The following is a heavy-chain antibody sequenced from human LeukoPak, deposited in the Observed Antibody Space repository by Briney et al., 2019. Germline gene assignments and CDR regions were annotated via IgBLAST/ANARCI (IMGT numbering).Heavy chain of an antibody. J-gene: IGHJ6*02. CDR2: ISSSSSYI. Sequence: GGSLRLSCAASGFTFSSYSMNWVRQAPGKGLEWVSSISSSSSYIYYADSVKGRFTISRDNAKNSLYLQMNSLRAADTAVYYCARDSSRAMDVWGQGTTVTISS. V-gene: IGHV3-21*01. D-gene: IGHD6-6*01. CDR1: GFTFSSYS. CDR3: ARDSSRAMDV.